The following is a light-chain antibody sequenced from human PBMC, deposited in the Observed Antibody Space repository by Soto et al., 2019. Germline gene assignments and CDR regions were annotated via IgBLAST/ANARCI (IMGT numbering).Light chain of an antibody. J-gene: IGKJ1*01. V-gene: IGKV3-15*01. CDR1: QSVSSY. CDR2: GAA. Sequence: EIVVTQSPATLSVSPGERATLSCRASQSVSSYLACYQQKPGQAPGLLIYGAATAATAVPARVSCSGCGTESTFTISSLQSEDHAVYFCQYYKRGPGTFGQGTKV. CDR3: QYYKRGPGT.